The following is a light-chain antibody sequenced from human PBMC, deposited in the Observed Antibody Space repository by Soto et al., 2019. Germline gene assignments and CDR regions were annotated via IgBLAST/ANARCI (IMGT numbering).Light chain of an antibody. CDR2: GPS. Sequence: EILLTQSPGTLSLSPGERATLSCRASQSVPKNYLAWYQQEPGQAPRLLIYGPSSRATGIPDRFSGSGSGTDFTLTISRLEPEEFAVYYCHQYATSPQTFGQGTKVGIK. V-gene: IGKV3-20*01. CDR3: HQYATSPQT. J-gene: IGKJ1*01. CDR1: QSVPKNY.